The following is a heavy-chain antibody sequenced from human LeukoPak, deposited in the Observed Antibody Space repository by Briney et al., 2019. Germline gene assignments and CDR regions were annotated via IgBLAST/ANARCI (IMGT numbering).Heavy chain of an antibody. J-gene: IGHJ6*03. Sequence: PGGSLRLSCAASGFTFRTYGFSWVRQAPGKGLEWVSTVSSSGGSTYYADSVKGRFTISRDNSKNTLYLQMNSLRAEDTAVYYCARDPRPTVTMEYYYMDVWGKGTTVTVSS. D-gene: IGHD4-17*01. CDR3: ARDPRPTVTMEYYYMDV. CDR1: GFTFRTYG. V-gene: IGHV3-23*01. CDR2: VSSSGGST.